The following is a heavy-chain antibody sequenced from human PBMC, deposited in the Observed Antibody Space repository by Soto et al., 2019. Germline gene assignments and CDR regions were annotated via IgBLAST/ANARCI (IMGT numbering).Heavy chain of an antibody. CDR2: IVVGSGTT. J-gene: IGHJ3*01. Sequence: SVEVSCKTSGFTFSNSAVQWVRQARGQRLEWIAWIVVGSGTTNYAQSLQGRVTITRDMSTSTTYMELSSLRSEDTAVYYCAAELYSGGSCCSFDLSGQGTMVTVSS. V-gene: IGHV1-58*01. D-gene: IGHD2-15*01. CDR1: GFTFSNSA. CDR3: AAELYSGGSCCSFDL.